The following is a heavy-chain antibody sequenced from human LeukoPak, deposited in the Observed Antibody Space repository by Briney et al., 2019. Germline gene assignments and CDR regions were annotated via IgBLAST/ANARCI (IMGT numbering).Heavy chain of an antibody. D-gene: IGHD4-11*01. CDR1: GGSMSSYY. Sequence: SGTLSLTCSVSGGSMSSYYWSWIRQPPGKGLEWIGYIYYSGSTNYNPSLKSRVTISIDTSKNQFSLNLSSVTAADTAVYYCARIGYSDYGYFDYWGQGTLVTVSS. CDR3: ARIGYSDYGYFDY. V-gene: IGHV4-59*01. J-gene: IGHJ4*02. CDR2: IYYSGST.